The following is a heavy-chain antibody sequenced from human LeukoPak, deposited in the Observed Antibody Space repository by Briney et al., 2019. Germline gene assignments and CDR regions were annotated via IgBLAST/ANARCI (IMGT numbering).Heavy chain of an antibody. D-gene: IGHD2-15*01. J-gene: IGHJ6*03. CDR3: ATLCSGGSCFDRYYYYYMDV. Sequence: ASVKVSCRASGYTLTELSMHWVRQAPGKGLEWMGGFDPEDGETIYAQKFQGRVTMTEDTSTDTAYMELSSLRSEDTAVYYCATLCSGGSCFDRYYYYYMDVWGKGTTVTVSS. CDR2: FDPEDGET. CDR1: GYTLTELS. V-gene: IGHV1-24*01.